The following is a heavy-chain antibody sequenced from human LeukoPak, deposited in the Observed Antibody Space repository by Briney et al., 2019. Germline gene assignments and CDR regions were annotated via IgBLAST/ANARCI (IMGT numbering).Heavy chain of an antibody. V-gene: IGHV3-33*01. CDR2: IWYDGSNK. CDR1: GFTFSSYG. Sequence: GGSLRLSCAASGFTFSSYGMHWVRQAPGKGLEWVAVIWYDGSNKYYADSVKGRFTISRDDAKNSLYLQMNSLRAEDTAVYYCARDPGDAFDIWGQGTTVTVS. J-gene: IGHJ3*02. CDR3: ARDPGDAFDI.